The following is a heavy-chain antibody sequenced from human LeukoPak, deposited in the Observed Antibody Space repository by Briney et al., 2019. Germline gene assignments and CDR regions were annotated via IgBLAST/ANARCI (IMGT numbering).Heavy chain of an antibody. V-gene: IGHV4-30-2*01. J-gene: IGHJ4*02. CDR3: ARRAGDSSGYYWNFDY. D-gene: IGHD3-22*01. CDR2: IYHSGST. CDR1: GGSISSGGYY. Sequence: PSETLSLTCTVSGGSISSGGYYWRWIRQPPGKGLEWIGYIYHSGSTYYNPSLKSRVTISVDRSKNQFSLKLSSVTAADTAVYYCARRAGDSSGYYWNFDYWGQGTLVTVSS.